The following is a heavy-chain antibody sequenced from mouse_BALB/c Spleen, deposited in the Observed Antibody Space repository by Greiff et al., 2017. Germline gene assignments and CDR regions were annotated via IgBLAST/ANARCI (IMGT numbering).Heavy chain of an antibody. CDR2: IWAGGST. CDR1: GFSLTSYG. Sequence: VMLEESGPGLVAPSQSLSITCTVSGFSLTSYGVHWVRQPPGKGLEWLGVIWAGGSTNYNSALMSRLSISKDNSKSQVILKMNSLQTDDTAMYCCTRDLTSAMDYWGQGTSVTVSS. D-gene: IGHD4-1*01. CDR3: TRDLTSAMDY. J-gene: IGHJ4*01. V-gene: IGHV2-9*02.